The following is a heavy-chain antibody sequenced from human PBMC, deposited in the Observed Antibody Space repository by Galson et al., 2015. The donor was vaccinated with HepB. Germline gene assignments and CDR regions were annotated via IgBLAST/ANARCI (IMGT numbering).Heavy chain of an antibody. CDR3: ARAYYYDSSAYYFDY. CDR2: INPTSGGT. CDR1: GYSFSAYY. D-gene: IGHD3-22*01. J-gene: IGHJ4*02. V-gene: IGHV1-2*06. Sequence: SVKVSCKASGYSFSAYYIHWVRQAPGQGLEWMGRINPTSGGTNYAQRFQGRVTLTRDTSISTGYMELSSLRSDDTAVYYCARAYYYDSSAYYFDYWGQGTLVTVSS.